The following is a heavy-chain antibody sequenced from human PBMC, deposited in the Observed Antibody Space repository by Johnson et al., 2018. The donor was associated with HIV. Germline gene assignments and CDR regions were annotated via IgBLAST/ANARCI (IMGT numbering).Heavy chain of an antibody. CDR1: GFTFSSYA. Sequence: VQLVESGGGVVQPGRSLRLSCAASGFTFSSYAMHWVRQAPGKGLEWVAVISYDGSNKYYADSVKGRFTISRDNSKNTLYLQMNSLRAEVTAVYYCARALEGDAFDIWGQGTMVTVSS. CDR3: ARALEGDAFDI. CDR2: ISYDGSNK. J-gene: IGHJ3*02. V-gene: IGHV3-30-3*01. D-gene: IGHD5-24*01.